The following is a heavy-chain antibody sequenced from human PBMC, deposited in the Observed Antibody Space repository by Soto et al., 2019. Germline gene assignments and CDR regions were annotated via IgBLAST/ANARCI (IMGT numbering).Heavy chain of an antibody. J-gene: IGHJ6*02. V-gene: IGHV5-10-1*01. Sequence: GGSLKISCKGPGYSFTSYWISWVRQMPCKGLEWMGMIDPSDSYTNYSPSFQGHVTISADKSISTAYLQWSSLKGSDTAMEYCARRPGKSYYYYAMDVWGQGTTVTVSS. CDR1: GYSFTSYW. CDR3: ARRPGKSYYYYAMDV. CDR2: IDPSDSYT.